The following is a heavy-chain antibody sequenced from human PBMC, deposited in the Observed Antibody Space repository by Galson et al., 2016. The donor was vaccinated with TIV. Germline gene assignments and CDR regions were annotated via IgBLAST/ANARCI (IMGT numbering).Heavy chain of an antibody. CDR2: IVDDGSNK. CDR1: EFTFSAYA. CDR3: VRDSGYRDFDS. Sequence: SLRLSCAASEFTFSAYAFHWVRQAPGKGLEWVSLIVDDGSNKYYADSVKGRFTISRDNSKKTLYLQMSSLRVEDTAVYYCVRDSGYRDFDSWGQGTLVTVSA. J-gene: IGHJ4*02. D-gene: IGHD5-12*01. V-gene: IGHV3-30-3*01.